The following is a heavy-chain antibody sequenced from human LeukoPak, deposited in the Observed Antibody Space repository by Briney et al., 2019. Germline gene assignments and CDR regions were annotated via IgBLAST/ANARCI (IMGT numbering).Heavy chain of an antibody. CDR2: MNPNSGNT. CDR3: TSSRWGSSWNDY. Sequence: ASVKVSCKASGYTFTSYDINWVRQATGQGLEWMGWMNPNSGNTGYAQKFQGRVTMTRNTSISTAYMELSSLKTEDTAVYYCTSSRWGSSWNDYWGQGTLVTVSS. D-gene: IGHD6-13*01. CDR1: GYTFTSYD. J-gene: IGHJ4*02. V-gene: IGHV1-8*01.